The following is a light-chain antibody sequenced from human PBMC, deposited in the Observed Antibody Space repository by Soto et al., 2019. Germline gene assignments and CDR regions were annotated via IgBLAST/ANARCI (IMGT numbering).Light chain of an antibody. CDR2: KAS. CDR3: QQYDSYST. J-gene: IGKJ4*01. CDR1: QSISIW. V-gene: IGKV1-5*03. Sequence: DIQMTQFPSTLSASVGDRVTITCRASQSISIWLAWYQQKPGKAPNLLIYKASSLASGVPSRFSGSGFGTEFTLTISSLQPDDIATYYCQQYDSYSTFGGGTKVEIK.